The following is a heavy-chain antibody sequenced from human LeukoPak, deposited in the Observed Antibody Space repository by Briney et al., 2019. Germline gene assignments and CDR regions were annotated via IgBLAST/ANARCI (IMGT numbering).Heavy chain of an antibody. J-gene: IGHJ4*02. Sequence: AASVKVSCKASGYTFTSYGISWVRQAPGQGLEWMGWISAYNGNTNYAQKLQGRVTMTTDTSTSTAYMELRSLRSDDTAVDYCARDLYPLLWFGELTYFDYWGQGTLVTVSS. CDR1: GYTFTSYG. CDR2: ISAYNGNT. D-gene: IGHD3-10*01. V-gene: IGHV1-18*01. CDR3: ARDLYPLLWFGELTYFDY.